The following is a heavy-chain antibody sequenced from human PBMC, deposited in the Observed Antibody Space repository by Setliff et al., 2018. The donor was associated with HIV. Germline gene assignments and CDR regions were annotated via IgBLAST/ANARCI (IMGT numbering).Heavy chain of an antibody. CDR2: ISSSGSTI. CDR1: GFNVRNNY. V-gene: IGHV3-11*04. CDR3: ARWGSGSYERVFDY. D-gene: IGHD1-26*01. Sequence: PGGSLRLSCAASGFNVRNNYMSWVRQAPGKGLEWVSHISSSGSTIYYADSVKGRFTISRDNAKNSLSLQMNSLRAEDTAVYYCARWGSGSYERVFDYWGQGMLVTVSS. J-gene: IGHJ4*02.